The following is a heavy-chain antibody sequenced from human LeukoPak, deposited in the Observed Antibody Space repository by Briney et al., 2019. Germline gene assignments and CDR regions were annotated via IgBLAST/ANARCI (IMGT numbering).Heavy chain of an antibody. Sequence: GESLKISCKGSGYTFTTHWIGWVRQMPGKGLEWMGIIYPGDSEASYSPSFQGQVTISADKSITTAYLQWGSLKASDTAMYYCARSDFHGNSFDYWGQGTLVTVSS. CDR2: IYPGDSEA. J-gene: IGHJ4*02. CDR1: GYTFTTHW. D-gene: IGHD4-23*01. V-gene: IGHV5-51*01. CDR3: ARSDFHGNSFDY.